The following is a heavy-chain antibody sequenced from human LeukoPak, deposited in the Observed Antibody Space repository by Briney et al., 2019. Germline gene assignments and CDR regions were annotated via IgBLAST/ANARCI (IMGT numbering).Heavy chain of an antibody. V-gene: IGHV1-24*01. CDR1: GYTLTELS. CDR3: ATECGYSGYDSCEDY. Sequence: ASVKVSCKVSGYTLTELSMHWVRQAPGKGLEWMGGFDPEDGETIYAQKFQGRVTLTEDTSRDTAYMELSSLRSEDTAVYYCATECGYSGYDSCEDYWGQGTLVTVSS. J-gene: IGHJ4*02. CDR2: FDPEDGET. D-gene: IGHD5-12*01.